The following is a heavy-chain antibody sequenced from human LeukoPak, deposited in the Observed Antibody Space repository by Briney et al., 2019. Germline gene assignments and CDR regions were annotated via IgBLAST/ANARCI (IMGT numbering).Heavy chain of an antibody. CDR2: IGAGGTFT. Sequence: GGSLRLSCTASGFTFSSCAMNWVRQAPGKGLEWVSGIGAGGTFTYYADSVKGRFTISRDNSRNTLYLQMNSLRADDTAVYYCAKDFDCTTSGYYFDYWGQGTLVTVSS. CDR3: AKDFDCTTSGYYFDY. CDR1: GFTFSSCA. V-gene: IGHV3-23*01. J-gene: IGHJ4*02. D-gene: IGHD3-9*01.